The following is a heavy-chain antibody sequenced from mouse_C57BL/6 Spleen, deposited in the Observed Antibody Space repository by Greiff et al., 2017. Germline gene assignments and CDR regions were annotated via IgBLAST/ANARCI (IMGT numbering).Heavy chain of an antibody. J-gene: IGHJ4*01. CDR1: GYTFTSYW. V-gene: IGHV1-64*01. Sequence: VQLQQSGAELVKPGASVKLSCKASGYTFTSYWMHWVKQRPGQGLEWIGMIHPNSGSTNYNEKFKSKATLTVDKSSSTAYMQLSSLTSEDSAVYYCARDGWDAMDYWGQGTSVTVSS. D-gene: IGHD2-3*01. CDR3: ARDGWDAMDY. CDR2: IHPNSGST.